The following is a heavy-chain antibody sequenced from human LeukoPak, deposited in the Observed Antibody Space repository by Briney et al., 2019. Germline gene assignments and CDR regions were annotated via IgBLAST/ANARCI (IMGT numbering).Heavy chain of an antibody. CDR1: GFTFSTYS. Sequence: GGSLRLSCAASGFTFSTYSMNWVRQAPGKGLEWVAVIWYDGSNKYYADSVKGRFTISRDKSKNTLYLQMSSLRAEDTAVYYCARGHFYDSSDYYHDAFDIWGQGTMVTVSS. J-gene: IGHJ3*02. D-gene: IGHD3-22*01. CDR2: IWYDGSNK. V-gene: IGHV3-33*08. CDR3: ARGHFYDSSDYYHDAFDI.